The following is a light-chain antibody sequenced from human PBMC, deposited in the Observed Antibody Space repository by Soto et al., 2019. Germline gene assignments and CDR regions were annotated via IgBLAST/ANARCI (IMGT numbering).Light chain of an antibody. CDR3: QQRSNWLT. V-gene: IGKV3-11*01. J-gene: IGKJ4*01. CDR2: DAS. Sequence: LTQSPATLSLSPGERATLSCRASQSVSSYLAWYQQKPGQAPRLLIYDASNRATGIPARFSGSGSGTDFTLTISSLEPEDFAVYYCQQRSNWLTFGGGTKVEIK. CDR1: QSVSSY.